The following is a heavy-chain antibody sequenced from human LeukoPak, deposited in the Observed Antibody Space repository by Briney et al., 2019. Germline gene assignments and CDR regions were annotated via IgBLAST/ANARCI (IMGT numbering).Heavy chain of an antibody. CDR2: INPNSGGT. D-gene: IGHD3-9*01. V-gene: IGHV1-2*02. CDR1: GYTFTRYY. J-gene: IGHJ3*02. CDR3: ARAIFGGPFDI. Sequence: EASVKVSCKASGYTFTRYYIHWVRQAPGQGLEWMAWINPNSGGTDWAQEFQGRVTLTRDTSISTAYMELSRLRSDDTAVYYCARAIFGGPFDIWGQGTMVTVSS.